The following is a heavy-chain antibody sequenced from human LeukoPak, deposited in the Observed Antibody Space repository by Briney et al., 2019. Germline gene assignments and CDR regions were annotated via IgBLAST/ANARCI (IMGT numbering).Heavy chain of an antibody. CDR2: YSSDAT. J-gene: IGHJ4*02. V-gene: IGHV3-48*03. Sequence: GGSLRLSCAASGFTFSSYEMNWVRQAPGKGLEWVSIYSSDATYYADSVKGRFTVSRDNAKNSLYLQMNSLRAEDMALYYCAKAGSGSYSAGGFDYWGQGTLVTVSS. CDR1: GFTFSSYE. CDR3: AKAGSGSYSAGGFDY. D-gene: IGHD1-26*01.